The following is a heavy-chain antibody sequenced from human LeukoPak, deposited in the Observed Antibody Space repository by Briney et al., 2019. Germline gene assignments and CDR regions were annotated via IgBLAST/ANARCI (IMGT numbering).Heavy chain of an antibody. CDR3: ARNDFWNGYWDGWNY. J-gene: IGHJ4*02. D-gene: IGHD3-3*01. V-gene: IGHV4-59*11. CDR1: GASITRRY. CDR2: INYSGNT. Sequence: SETLSLTCTVSGASITRRYWSWIRQPPGKGLEWIGYINYSGNTNYNPSLKSRVTISVDTSKNQFSLKLSSVTAADTAVYYCARNDFWNGYWDGWNYWGQGTLVTVSS.